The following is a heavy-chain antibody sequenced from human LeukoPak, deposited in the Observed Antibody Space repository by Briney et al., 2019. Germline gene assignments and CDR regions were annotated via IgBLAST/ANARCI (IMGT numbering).Heavy chain of an antibody. CDR3: ARHYCGGDCYPDYYFDY. J-gene: IGHJ4*02. CDR2: ISSSSSYI. Sequence: GGSLRLSCAASGFTFSSYSMNWVRQAPGKGLEWVSSISSSSSYIYYADSVKGRFTISRDNAKNSLYLQMNSLRAEDTAVYYCARHYCGGDCYPDYYFDYWGQGTLVTVSS. V-gene: IGHV3-21*01. D-gene: IGHD2-21*02. CDR1: GFTFSSYS.